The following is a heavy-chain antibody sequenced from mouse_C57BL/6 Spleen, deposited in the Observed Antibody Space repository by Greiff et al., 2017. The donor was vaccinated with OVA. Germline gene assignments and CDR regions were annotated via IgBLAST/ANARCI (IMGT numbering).Heavy chain of an antibody. J-gene: IGHJ2*01. D-gene: IGHD2-3*01. CDR1: GFTFSSYG. V-gene: IGHV5-6*01. Sequence: EVKLVESGGDLVKPGGSLKLSCAASGFTFSSYGMSWVRQTPDKRLEWVATISSGGSYTYYPDSVKGRFTISRDNAKNTLYLQMSSLKSEDTAMYYCASPIYDDYFDYWGQGTTLTVSS. CDR3: ASPIYDDYFDY. CDR2: ISSGGSYT.